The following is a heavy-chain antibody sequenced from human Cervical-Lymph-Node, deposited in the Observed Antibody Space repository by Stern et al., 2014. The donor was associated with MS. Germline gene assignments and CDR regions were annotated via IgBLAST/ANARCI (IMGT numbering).Heavy chain of an antibody. Sequence: QLVESGAEVKKPGASVKVSCKASGYTFTGYYMHWVRQAPGQGLEWMGWINPNSGGTHYAQKFQGWVTMTRDTSISTAYMELSRLRSDDTAVYYCARDLLYYDSSGYPRGYYYYGMDVWGQGTTVTVSS. V-gene: IGHV1-2*04. J-gene: IGHJ6*02. CDR3: ARDLLYYDSSGYPRGYYYYGMDV. D-gene: IGHD3-22*01. CDR2: INPNSGGT. CDR1: GYTFTGYY.